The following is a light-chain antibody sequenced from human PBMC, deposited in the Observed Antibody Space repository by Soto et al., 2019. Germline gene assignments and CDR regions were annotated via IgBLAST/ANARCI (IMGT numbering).Light chain of an antibody. Sequence: EIVLTQSPGTLSLSTGERATLSCRASQSVSRSYFAWYQQKPGQAPRLLIYAASSRATGIPDRFSGSGSGTDFTLTITRLEPEDFAVYYCQQYGSSPLYTFGQGTKLESK. CDR1: QSVSRSY. CDR2: AAS. CDR3: QQYGSSPLYT. J-gene: IGKJ2*01. V-gene: IGKV3-20*01.